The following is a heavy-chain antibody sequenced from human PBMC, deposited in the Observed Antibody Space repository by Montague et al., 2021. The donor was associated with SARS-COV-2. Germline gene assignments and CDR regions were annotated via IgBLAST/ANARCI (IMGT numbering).Heavy chain of an antibody. CDR3: AKAKDRDGSDGATWEFYGMDF. V-gene: IGHV4-39*07. CDR1: GGPVTMSSYY. J-gene: IGHJ6*02. D-gene: IGHD3-10*01. Sequence: SETLSLTCTVSGGPVTMSSYYWVWLRQSPGKGLEWIGSISYSGSTYSNPSLKSRVAISLDMSKNQFSLELSFVSAADTAIYYCAKAKDRDGSDGATWEFYGMDFWGQGTTVTVSS. CDR2: ISYSGST.